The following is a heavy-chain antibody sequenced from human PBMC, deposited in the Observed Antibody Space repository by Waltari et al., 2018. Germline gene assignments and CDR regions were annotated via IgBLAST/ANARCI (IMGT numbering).Heavy chain of an antibody. V-gene: IGHV3-30*04. D-gene: IGHD1-26*01. J-gene: IGHJ4*02. CDR1: GFTFNTFA. CDR2: ITYDGMYK. CDR3: VREHPNSGNYLIDC. Sequence: QVQLVESGGGVVQPGGSLRLSCAASGFTFNTFAMHWVRQAPDKGLEWVALITYDGMYKYYADSVKGRFTISRDSSKSSLYLHMNSLRPEDTALYYCVREHPNSGNYLIDCWGQGTLVTVSS.